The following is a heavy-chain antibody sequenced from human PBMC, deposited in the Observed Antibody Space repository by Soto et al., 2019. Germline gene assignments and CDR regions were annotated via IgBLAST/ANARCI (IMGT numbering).Heavy chain of an antibody. CDR3: ARVPYDSSGYHAFED. CDR2: ISDSGST. Sequence: SETLSLTSTVSAGAISSGGYYWSWIRQHPGKGLEWIGYISDSGSTYYNPSLKSRVTIAGDTANNQYSLKLRSVTAADTAVYYCARVPYDSSGYHAFEDWGQGTLVSV. CDR1: AGAISSGGYY. V-gene: IGHV4-31*03. D-gene: IGHD3-22*01. J-gene: IGHJ4*02.